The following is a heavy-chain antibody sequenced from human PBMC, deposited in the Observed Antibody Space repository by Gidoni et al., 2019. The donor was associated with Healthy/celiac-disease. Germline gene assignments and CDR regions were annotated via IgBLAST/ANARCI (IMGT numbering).Heavy chain of an antibody. CDR3: ARQSGDYDY. Sequence: QLQLQESGPGLVKPSETLSLTCTVPGGSISSSSYYWGWIRQPPGKGLEWIGSIYYSGSTYYNPSLKSRVTISVDTSKNQFSLKLSSVTTADTAVYYCARQSGDYDYWGQGTLVTVSS. CDR2: IYYSGST. J-gene: IGHJ4*02. D-gene: IGHD4-17*01. V-gene: IGHV4-39*01. CDR1: GGSISSSSYY.